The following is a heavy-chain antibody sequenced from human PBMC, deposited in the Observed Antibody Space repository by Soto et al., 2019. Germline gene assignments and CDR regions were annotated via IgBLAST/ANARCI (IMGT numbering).Heavy chain of an antibody. D-gene: IGHD3-22*01. V-gene: IGHV1-18*01. CDR1: GYNFILHG. J-gene: IGHJ3*02. Sequence: QGQLVQSVGEVKKPGASLKVSCKASGYNFILHGISWVRQAPGQGLEWMGWISAYNGNTNYAQNFQDRVTMTTDPSTSTVNMELRSLRSDDTAVYYCARVWYDGYSGAFDIWGQGTKVTVSS. CDR3: ARVWYDGYSGAFDI. CDR2: ISAYNGNT.